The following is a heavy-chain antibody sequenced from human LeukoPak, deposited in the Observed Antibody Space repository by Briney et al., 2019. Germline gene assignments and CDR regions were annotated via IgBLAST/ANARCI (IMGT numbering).Heavy chain of an antibody. CDR1: GYTFTSYG. Sequence: GASVKVSCKASGYTFTSYGISWVRQAPGQGLEWMGWISAYNGNTNYAQKLQGRVTMTTDTSTSTAYMELRSLRSDDTAVYYCALLAGLWWDYYGMDVWGQGTTVTVSS. V-gene: IGHV1-18*01. J-gene: IGHJ6*02. CDR2: ISAYNGNT. D-gene: IGHD2-21*01. CDR3: ALLAGLWWDYYGMDV.